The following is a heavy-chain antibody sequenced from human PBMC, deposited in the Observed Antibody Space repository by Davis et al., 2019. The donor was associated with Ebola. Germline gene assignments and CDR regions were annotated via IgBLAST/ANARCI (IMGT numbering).Heavy chain of an antibody. CDR1: GGSISSGGYY. D-gene: IGHD3-3*01. J-gene: IGHJ6*02. CDR2: IYYSGST. V-gene: IGHV4-61*08. CDR3: ARAYDFWSGYPYYYYGMDV. Sequence: SETLSLTCTVSGGSISSGGYYWSWIRRHPGKGLEWIGYIYYSGSTNYNPSLKSRVTISVDTSKNQFSLKLSSVTAADTAVYYCARAYDFWSGYPYYYYGMDVWGQGTTVTVSS.